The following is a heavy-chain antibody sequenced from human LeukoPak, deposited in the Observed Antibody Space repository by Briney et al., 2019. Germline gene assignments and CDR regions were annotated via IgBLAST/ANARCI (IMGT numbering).Heavy chain of an antibody. CDR1: GYTFTGYY. Sequence: GASVKVSYKASGYTFTGYYMHWVRQAPGQGLEWMGWINPNSGGTNYAQKFQGRVTMTRDTSISTAYMELSRLRSDDTAVYYCARDLVTMVRGVSILDPWGQGTLVTVSS. CDR3: ARDLVTMVRGVSILDP. D-gene: IGHD3-10*01. J-gene: IGHJ5*02. V-gene: IGHV1-2*02. CDR2: INPNSGGT.